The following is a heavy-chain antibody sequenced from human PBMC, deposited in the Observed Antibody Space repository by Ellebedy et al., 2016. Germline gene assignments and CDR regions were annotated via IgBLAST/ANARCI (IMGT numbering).Heavy chain of an antibody. D-gene: IGHD3-10*01. Sequence: GGSLRLSCAASGFTFDDYAMHWVRQAPGKGLEWVSLISWDGGSTYYADSVKGRFTISRDNSKNSLYLQMNSLRAEDTALYYCAKDRAIVLWFGELSAWGQGTLVTVSS. V-gene: IGHV3-43D*03. J-gene: IGHJ5*02. CDR1: GFTFDDYA. CDR2: ISWDGGST. CDR3: AKDRAIVLWFGELSA.